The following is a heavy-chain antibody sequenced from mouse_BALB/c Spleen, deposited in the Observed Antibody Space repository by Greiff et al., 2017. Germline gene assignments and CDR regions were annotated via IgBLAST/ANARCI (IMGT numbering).Heavy chain of an antibody. CDR3: ARRGITTLFAY. V-gene: IGHV14-3*02. J-gene: IGHJ3*01. CDR2: IDPANGNT. Sequence: EVQLQESGAELVKPGASVKLSCTASGFNIKDTYMHWVKQRPEQGLEWIGRIDPANGNTKYDPKFQGKATITADTSSNTAYLQLSSLTSEDTAVYYCARRGITTLFAYWGQGTLVTVSA. CDR1: GFNIKDTY. D-gene: IGHD2-4*01.